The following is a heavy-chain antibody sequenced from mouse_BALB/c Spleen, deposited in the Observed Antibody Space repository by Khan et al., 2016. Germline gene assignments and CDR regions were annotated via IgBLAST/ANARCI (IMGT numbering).Heavy chain of an antibody. CDR3: ARYYYGSSYAMDY. CDR1: GFNIKDTY. J-gene: IGHJ4*01. Sequence: VQLKQSGAELVKPGASVKLSCTASGFNIKDTYMHWVKQRPEQGLEWIGRIDPANGNTKYDPKFQGKATITADTSYNTAYLQLSSLTSEDTAVYYCARYYYGSSYAMDYWGQGTSVTVSS. V-gene: IGHV14-3*02. CDR2: IDPANGNT. D-gene: IGHD1-1*01.